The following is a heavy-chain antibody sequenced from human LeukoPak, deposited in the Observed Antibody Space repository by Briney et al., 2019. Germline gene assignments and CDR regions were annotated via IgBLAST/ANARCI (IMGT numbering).Heavy chain of an antibody. Sequence: LRLSCAASGFTFSSYAMSWIRQPPGKGLEWIGYIYYSGSTYYNPSLKSRVTISVDTSKNQFSLKLSSVTAADTAVYYCARVVPVNLYYYYYMDVWGKGTTVTVSS. J-gene: IGHJ6*03. CDR3: ARVVPVNLYYYYYMDV. D-gene: IGHD2-2*01. CDR2: IYYSGST. V-gene: IGHV4-30-4*08. CDR1: GFTFSSYA.